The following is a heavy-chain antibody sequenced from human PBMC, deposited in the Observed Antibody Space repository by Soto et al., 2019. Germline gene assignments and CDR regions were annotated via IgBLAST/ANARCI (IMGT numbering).Heavy chain of an antibody. CDR1: GGTFSSYA. D-gene: IGHD5-12*01. J-gene: IGHJ6*02. CDR2: IIPIFGTA. CDR3: ARAGRDGYNYYYYYGMDV. Sequence: QVQLVQSGAEVKKPGSSVKVSCKASGGTFSSYAISWVRQAPGQGLEWMGGIIPIFGTANYAQKFQGRVTMTADEPTSTAYMELSSLRSEDTAVYYCARAGRDGYNYYYYYGMDVWGQGTTVTVSS. V-gene: IGHV1-69*01.